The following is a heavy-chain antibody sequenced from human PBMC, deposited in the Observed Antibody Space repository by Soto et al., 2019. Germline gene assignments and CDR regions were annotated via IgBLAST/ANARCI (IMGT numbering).Heavy chain of an antibody. Sequence: PSGTLALTRAVPGLSLNTEYFWDWIRQPPGRGLEWIGSIYYGGNAYYNPSLQSRVTISADLPKNQFSLELNSVTAADTAVYYCATTIYSGGCSPDNWGQGTLVTVSS. V-gene: IGHV4-38-2*01. J-gene: IGHJ4*02. CDR1: GLSLNTEYF. CDR2: IYYGGNA. CDR3: ATTIYSGGCSPDN. D-gene: IGHD6-19*01.